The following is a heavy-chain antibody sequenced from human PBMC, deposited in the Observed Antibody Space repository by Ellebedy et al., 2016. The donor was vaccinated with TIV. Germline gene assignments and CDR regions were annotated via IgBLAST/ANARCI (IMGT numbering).Heavy chain of an antibody. V-gene: IGHV3-53*01. CDR3: VRDQNV. CDR2: IYNIHNT. Sequence: GESLKISXAASGFPFISYWMHWVRQAPGRGPEWVSLIYNIHNTYYADSVKGRFTISTDSSKNTLYLQMDSLSAEDTALYYCVRDQNVWGQGTLVTVSS. J-gene: IGHJ4*02. CDR1: GFPFISYW.